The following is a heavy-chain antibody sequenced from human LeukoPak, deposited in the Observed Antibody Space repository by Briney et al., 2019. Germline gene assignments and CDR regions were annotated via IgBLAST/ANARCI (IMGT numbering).Heavy chain of an antibody. D-gene: IGHD2-21*01. CDR3: ALVDSDAFDI. V-gene: IGHV3-30*03. CDR2: ISYDGSNK. J-gene: IGHJ3*02. CDR1: GFTFSSYG. Sequence: GGSLRLSCAASGFTFSSYGMHWVRQAPGKGLEWVAVISYDGSNKYYADSVKGRFTISRDNYKNTLYLQMNSLRAEDMAVYYCALVDSDAFDIWGQGTMVTVSS.